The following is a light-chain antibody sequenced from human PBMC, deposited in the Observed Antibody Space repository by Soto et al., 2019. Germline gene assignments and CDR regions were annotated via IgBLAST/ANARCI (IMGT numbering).Light chain of an antibody. CDR1: QDINNY. CDR2: GAY. Sequence: IQRTQSPSSLSASVGDRFTSTCKASQDINNYLNWYQQKPGKAPKLLISGAYTLQIGVTSRFSGSGSGTDFTLTINYLQSEDFATYLCQHFYTHPPTFGQGTKVDIK. V-gene: IGKV1-33*01. CDR3: QHFYTHPPT. J-gene: IGKJ1*01.